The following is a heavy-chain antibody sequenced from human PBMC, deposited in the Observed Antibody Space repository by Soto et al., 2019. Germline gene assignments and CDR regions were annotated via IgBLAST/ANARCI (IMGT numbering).Heavy chain of an antibody. V-gene: IGHV1-18*01. CDR2: ISAYNGNT. D-gene: IGHD3-22*01. CDR3: ARDRGPITMIGVAPWGGGMDV. J-gene: IGHJ6*02. CDR1: GYTFTSYG. Sequence: QVQLVQSGAEVKKPGASVKVSCKASGYTFTSYGISWVRQAPGQGLEWMGWISAYNGNTNYAQKLQGRVTMTTDTSTSTDYMELRSLRSDDTAVYYCARDRGPITMIGVAPWGGGMDVCGQGTTVTVSS.